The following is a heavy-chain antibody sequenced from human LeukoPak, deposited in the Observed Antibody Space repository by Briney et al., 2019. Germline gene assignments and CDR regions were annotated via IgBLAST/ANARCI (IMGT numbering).Heavy chain of an antibody. Sequence: GASVKVSCKASGGTFSSYAISWVRQAPGQGLEWMGGIIPIFGTANYAQKFQGRVTITADKSTSTAYMELSRLISDDTALYYCARDTNYFFDYWGQGTLVTVSS. CDR3: ARDTNYFFDY. J-gene: IGHJ4*02. CDR2: IIPIFGTA. CDR1: GGTFSSYA. D-gene: IGHD2-8*01. V-gene: IGHV1-69*06.